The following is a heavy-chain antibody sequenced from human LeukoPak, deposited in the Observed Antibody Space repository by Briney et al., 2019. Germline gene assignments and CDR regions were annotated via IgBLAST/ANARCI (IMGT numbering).Heavy chain of an antibody. V-gene: IGHV4-59*01. D-gene: IGHD6-19*01. CDR3: ARGSVAGTRGLSEFDY. Sequence: SETLSLTCTVSGDSIYTYYWSWIRQPPGKGLEWIGYIYYSGSTNYNPSLRSRVTISVDTAKNQFSLKLSSVTAADTAVYYCARGSVAGTRGLSEFDYWGQGTLVTVSS. J-gene: IGHJ4*02. CDR2: IYYSGST. CDR1: GDSIYTYY.